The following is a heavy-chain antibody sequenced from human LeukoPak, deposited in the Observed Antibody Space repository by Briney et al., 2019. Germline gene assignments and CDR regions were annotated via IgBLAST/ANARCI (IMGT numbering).Heavy chain of an antibody. V-gene: IGHV1-18*04. CDR2: ISGNNDNP. J-gene: IGHJ4*02. D-gene: IGHD2-2*01. Sequence: GASVKVSCKASGYTFNSYYMHWVRQAPGQGLEWMGWISGNNDNPNYGQKFQGRFTVTTDSSTSTAYMELRNLTFDDTAVYYCARDGTSTDDYWGQGTLVTVSS. CDR1: GYTFNSYY. CDR3: ARDGTSTDDY.